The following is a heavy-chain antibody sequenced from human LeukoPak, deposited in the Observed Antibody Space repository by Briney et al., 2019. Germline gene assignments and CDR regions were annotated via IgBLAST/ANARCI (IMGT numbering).Heavy chain of an antibody. CDR3: AKDMGFVVVPAALDY. CDR1: GFSFDDYA. V-gene: IGHV3-9*01. J-gene: IGHJ4*02. Sequence: GGSLRLSCAVSGFSFDDYAMHWVRHAPGKGLEWVSGISWNSGSIGYADSVKGRFTISRDNAKNSLYLQMNSLRAEDTALYYCAKDMGFVVVPAALDYWGQGTLVTVSS. CDR2: ISWNSGSI. D-gene: IGHD2-2*01.